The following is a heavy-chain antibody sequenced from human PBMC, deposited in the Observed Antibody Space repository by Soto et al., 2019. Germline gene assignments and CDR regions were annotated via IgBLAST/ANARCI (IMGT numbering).Heavy chain of an antibody. D-gene: IGHD3-10*01. V-gene: IGHV6-1*01. CDR3: ARYAYGSGSYQFYYYFGMDV. Sequence: SQTLSLTCAISGDSVSSNSAAWNWIRQSPSRVLEWLGRTYYRSKWYNDYAVSVKSRITIIPDTSKNQFSLQLNSVTREDTAVYSCARYAYGSGSYQFYYYFGMDVWGQGTTVTVSS. J-gene: IGHJ6*02. CDR2: TYYRSKWYN. CDR1: GDSVSSNSAA.